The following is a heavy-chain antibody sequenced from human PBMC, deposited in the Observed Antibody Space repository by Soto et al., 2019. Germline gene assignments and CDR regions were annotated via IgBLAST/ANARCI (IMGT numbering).Heavy chain of an antibody. Sequence: EVQLLESGGGLGQPGGSLRLSCVASGFTFNNYALNWVRQAPGKGLEWVSGIGGSGDTTYYSTSVKGRFTISRDNSKNTLYQQMNSQRVEDTAAYYCVPESTPGYTGSSSVFFPYWGQGALVTVSS. V-gene: IGHV3-23*01. CDR1: GFTFNNYA. J-gene: IGHJ4*02. CDR3: VPESTPGYTGSSSVFFPY. D-gene: IGHD6-6*01. CDR2: IGGSGDTT.